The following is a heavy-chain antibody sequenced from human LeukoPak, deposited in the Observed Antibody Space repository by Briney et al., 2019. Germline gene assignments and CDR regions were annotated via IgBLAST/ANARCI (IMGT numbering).Heavy chain of an antibody. D-gene: IGHD2-15*01. CDR1: GFTLSNYW. Sequence: GGSLRLSCAVSGFTLSNYWMTWVRQAPGKGLEWVANINQDGSESHYVDSVKGRFTISRDNAKNSLYLQMNSLRAEDTAVYYCAGGGSFYSNWGQGTLVTVSS. J-gene: IGHJ4*02. CDR3: AGGGSFYSN. V-gene: IGHV3-7*05. CDR2: INQDGSES.